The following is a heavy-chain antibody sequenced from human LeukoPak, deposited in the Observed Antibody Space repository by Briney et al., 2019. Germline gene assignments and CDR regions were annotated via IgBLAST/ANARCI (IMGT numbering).Heavy chain of an antibody. CDR3: ARGGSGYGDYYYFYGMDV. D-gene: IGHD3-22*01. CDR2: ISTNSSNI. J-gene: IGHJ6*02. CDR1: GFTFSTYA. V-gene: IGHV3-48*02. Sequence: GGSLRLSCAASGFTFSTYAMNWVRQAPGKGLEWVSYISTNSSNIYYADSVKGRFTISRDNAKNSQYLQMNSLRDEDTAVYYCARGGSGYGDYYYFYGMDVWGQGTTVTVSS.